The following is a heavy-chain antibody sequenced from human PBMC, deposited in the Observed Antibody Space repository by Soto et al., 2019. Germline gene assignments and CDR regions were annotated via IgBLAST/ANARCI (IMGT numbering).Heavy chain of an antibody. J-gene: IGHJ4*02. V-gene: IGHV3-74*02. Sequence: EVQLVESGGGLVQPGGSLRLSCVASGFTFSSYWMHWVRQAPGKGLVWVSGINSDGSSTSYADSVKGRFTISRDNAKNTLYLQRNGLRAVDTAVYYCVRTSLVVAAAASEDYWGQGTLVTVSS. D-gene: IGHD2-8*02. CDR1: GFTFSSYW. CDR2: INSDGSST. CDR3: VRTSLVVAAAASEDY.